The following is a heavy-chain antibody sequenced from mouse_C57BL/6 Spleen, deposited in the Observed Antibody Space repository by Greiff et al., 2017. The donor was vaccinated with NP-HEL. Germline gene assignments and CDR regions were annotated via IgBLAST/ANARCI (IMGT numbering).Heavy chain of an antibody. CDR2: IDPEDGDT. Sequence: VQLQQSGAELVRPGASVKLSCTASGFNIKDYYMHWVKQRPEQGLEWIGRIDPEDGDTEYAPKFQGKATMTADTSSNTAYLQLSSLTSEDTAVDYGTPTAQATSWFAYWGQGTLVTVSA. CDR1: GFNIKDYY. V-gene: IGHV14-1*01. D-gene: IGHD3-2*02. CDR3: TPTAQATSWFAY. J-gene: IGHJ3*01.